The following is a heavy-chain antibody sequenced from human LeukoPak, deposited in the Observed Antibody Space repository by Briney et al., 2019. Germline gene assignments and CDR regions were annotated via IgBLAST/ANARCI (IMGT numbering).Heavy chain of an antibody. CDR1: GFTFSSYS. J-gene: IGHJ4*02. D-gene: IGHD5-24*01. CDR2: ISSSSSYI. V-gene: IGHV3-21*01. Sequence: WGSLRLSCAASGFTFSSYSMNWVRQAPGKGLEWVSSISSSSSYIYYADSVEGRFTISRDNAKNSLYLQMNSLRAEDTAVYYCARGMADYFDYWGQGTLVTVSS. CDR3: ARGMADYFDY.